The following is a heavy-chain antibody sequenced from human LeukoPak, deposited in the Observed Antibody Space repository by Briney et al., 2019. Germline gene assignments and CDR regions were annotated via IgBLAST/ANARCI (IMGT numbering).Heavy chain of an antibody. CDR2: IKQDGSEK. Sequence: GGSLRLSCAAPGFIFSSYWISWVRQAPGRGLEWVANIKQDGSEKYYVDSVKGRFTISRDNAKNSLYLQMNSLRAEDTAVYYCAGVAMYSSGWYERAFDIWGQGTMVTVSS. V-gene: IGHV3-7*01. CDR3: AGVAMYSSGWYERAFDI. CDR1: GFIFSSYW. J-gene: IGHJ3*02. D-gene: IGHD6-19*01.